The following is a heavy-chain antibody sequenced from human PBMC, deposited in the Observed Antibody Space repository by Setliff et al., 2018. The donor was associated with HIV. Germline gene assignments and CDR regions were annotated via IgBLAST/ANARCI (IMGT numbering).Heavy chain of an antibody. Sequence: SETLSLTCTVSGGSISSSSYFWGWIRQPPGKGLEWIGSIYYSGSTYYNPSLKSRLTISMDTSKNQFSLKLTSVTAADTAVYYCARHPRHYNILTGYRYYYMDVRGKGTTVTVS. J-gene: IGHJ6*03. CDR2: IYYSGST. CDR3: ARHPRHYNILTGYRYYYMDV. V-gene: IGHV4-39*01. CDR1: GGSISSSSYF. D-gene: IGHD3-9*01.